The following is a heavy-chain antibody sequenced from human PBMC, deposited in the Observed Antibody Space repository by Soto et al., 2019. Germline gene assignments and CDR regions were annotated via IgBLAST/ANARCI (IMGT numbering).Heavy chain of an antibody. CDR3: ARDNERGYDSSGYYFDY. CDR2: IYYSGST. CDR1: GGSISSYY. D-gene: IGHD3-22*01. J-gene: IGHJ4*02. V-gene: IGHV4-59*01. Sequence: SETLSLTCTVSGGSISSYYWSWIRQPPGKGLEWIGYIYYSGSTNYNPSLKSRVTISVDTSKNQFSLKLSSVTAADTAVYYCARDNERGYDSSGYYFDYWGQGTLVTVSS.